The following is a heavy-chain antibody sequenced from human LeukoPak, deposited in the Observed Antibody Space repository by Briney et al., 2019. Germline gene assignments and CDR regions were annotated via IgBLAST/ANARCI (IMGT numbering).Heavy chain of an antibody. CDR3: ARDLGLDYYGSGSYNLDY. Sequence: SVKVSCKASGGTFSSYAISWVRQAPGQGLEWMGSIIPILGIANYAQKFQGRVTITADKSTSTAYMELSSLRSEDTAVYYCARDLGLDYYGSGSYNLDYWGQGTLVTVSS. CDR2: IIPILGIA. V-gene: IGHV1-69*04. D-gene: IGHD3-10*01. J-gene: IGHJ4*02. CDR1: GGTFSSYA.